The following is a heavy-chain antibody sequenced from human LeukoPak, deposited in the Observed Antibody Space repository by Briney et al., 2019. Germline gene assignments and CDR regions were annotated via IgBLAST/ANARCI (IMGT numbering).Heavy chain of an antibody. CDR1: GGSISSSSYY. Sequence: SETLSLTCTVSGGSISSSSYYWGWIRQPPGKGLEWIGSIYYSGSTYYNPSLKSRVTISVDTSKNQFSLKLSSVTAADTAVYYCARLLSRKILTGYYWYFDYWGQGTLVTVSS. D-gene: IGHD3-9*01. CDR2: IYYSGST. CDR3: ARLLSRKILTGYYWYFDY. J-gene: IGHJ4*02. V-gene: IGHV4-39*01.